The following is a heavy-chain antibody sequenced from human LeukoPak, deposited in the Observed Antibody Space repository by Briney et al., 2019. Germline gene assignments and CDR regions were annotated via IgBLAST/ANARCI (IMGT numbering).Heavy chain of an antibody. J-gene: IGHJ5*02. D-gene: IGHD1-26*01. Sequence: PSETLSLTCTVSGGSISSSGYYWGWIRQPPGKGLEWIASIYYSGSTYYNPSLKSRFTISVDTSKTPLSLKLSSLTAADTAVYYCARHEYSGSYYGLSWFDPWGQGTLVTVSS. V-gene: IGHV4-39*01. CDR3: ARHEYSGSYYGLSWFDP. CDR1: GGSISSSGYY. CDR2: IYYSGST.